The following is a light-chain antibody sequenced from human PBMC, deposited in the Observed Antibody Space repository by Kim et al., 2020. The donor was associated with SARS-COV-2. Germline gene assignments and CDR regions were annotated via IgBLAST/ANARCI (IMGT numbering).Light chain of an antibody. CDR3: QVWDSRSDHWV. V-gene: IGLV3-21*04. J-gene: IGLJ3*02. Sequence: SYELTQPPSVSVATGKTARITCGGNNIGSKSVHWYQQKPGQAPVLVIYYDSDRPSGIPERFSGSNSGNTATLTISRVEAGDEADYYCQVWDSRSDHWVFG. CDR2: YDS. CDR1: NIGSKS.